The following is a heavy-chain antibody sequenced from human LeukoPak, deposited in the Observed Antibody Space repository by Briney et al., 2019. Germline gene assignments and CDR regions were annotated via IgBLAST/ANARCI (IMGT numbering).Heavy chain of an antibody. Sequence: PSETLSLTCTVSGGSISSYYGSWLRQPPGKGLEWFGYIYYSGSTNYNPSLKSRVTISVDTSKNQFSLKLSSVTAADTAVYYCATTRGEYYDFWSGFGPEDYYYYYMDVWGKGTTVTVSS. V-gene: IGHV4-59*01. CDR2: IYYSGST. CDR3: ATTRGEYYDFWSGFGPEDYYYYYMDV. D-gene: IGHD3-3*01. CDR1: GGSISSYY. J-gene: IGHJ6*03.